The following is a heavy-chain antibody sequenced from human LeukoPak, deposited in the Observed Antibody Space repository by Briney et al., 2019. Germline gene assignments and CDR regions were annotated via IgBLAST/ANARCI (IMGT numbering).Heavy chain of an antibody. V-gene: IGHV3-33*01. J-gene: IGHJ4*02. CDR3: ARDRAVRGGIDY. D-gene: IGHD3-10*01. CDR2: IWYDGSNK. Sequence: RTGGSLRLSCAASGFTFSSYGMHWVRQAPGKGLEWVAVIWYDGSNKYYADSVKSRFTISRDNSKNTLYLQMNSLRAEDTAVYYCARDRAVRGGIDYWGQGTLVTVSS. CDR1: GFTFSSYG.